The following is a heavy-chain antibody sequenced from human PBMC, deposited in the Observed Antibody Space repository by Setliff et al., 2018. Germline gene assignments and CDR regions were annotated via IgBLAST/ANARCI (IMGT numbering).Heavy chain of an antibody. D-gene: IGHD2-2*01. V-gene: IGHV4-61*02. CDR2: IYTDGST. Sequence: SETLSLTCTVSGDSVSRAKYYWSWIRQSAGKGLECIGRIYTDGSTKYNPSLNSRVTLSIDTSKNQFSLRLSSVTAADTAVYYCARLSPGGVPIDYWGQGTLVTVSS. J-gene: IGHJ4*02. CDR3: ARLSPGGVPIDY. CDR1: GDSVSRAKYY.